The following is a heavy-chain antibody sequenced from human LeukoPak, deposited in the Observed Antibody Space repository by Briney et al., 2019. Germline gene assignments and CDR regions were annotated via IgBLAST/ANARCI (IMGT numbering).Heavy chain of an antibody. CDR3: ARDKRSYYYYYAMDV. Sequence: GGSLRLSCAASGFTFSSYGMYWVRQAPGKGLEWVAVIWYDGSNKYYGDSVRGRFTISRDNSKNMLYLEMNSLRGEDTAVYYCARDKRSYYYYYAMDVWGQGTTVTVSS. CDR2: IWYDGSNK. CDR1: GFTFSSYG. J-gene: IGHJ6*02. V-gene: IGHV3-33*01. D-gene: IGHD1-1*01.